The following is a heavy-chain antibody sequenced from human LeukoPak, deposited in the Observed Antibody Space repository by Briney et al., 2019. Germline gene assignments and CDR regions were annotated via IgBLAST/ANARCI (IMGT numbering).Heavy chain of an antibody. CDR2: IYYSGST. CDR1: GGSVSSGSYY. CDR3: ARGTTVVVDY. V-gene: IGHV4-61*01. D-gene: IGHD1/OR15-1a*01. J-gene: IGHJ4*02. Sequence: SETLSLTCTVSGGSVSSGSYYWSWIRQPPGKGLEWIGYIYYSGSTNYNPSLKSRVTISVDTSKNQFSLKLSSVTAADTAVYYCARGTTVVVDYWGQGTLVTVSS.